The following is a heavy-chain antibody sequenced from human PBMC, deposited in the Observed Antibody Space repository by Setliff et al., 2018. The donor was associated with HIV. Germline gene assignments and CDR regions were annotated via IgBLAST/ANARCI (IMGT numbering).Heavy chain of an antibody. CDR2: NVVGSGNT. CDR3: AADINWNDASHDY. Sequence: SVKVSCKASGCSFNNTVMQWVRQPRGQGLEWIGWNVVGSGNTNYAQKFQGRVGITRDMSTGTAYMELSGLRSDDTAVDYCAADINWNDASHDYWGQGTLVTVSS. V-gene: IGHV1-58*02. CDR1: GCSFNNTV. D-gene: IGHD1-1*01. J-gene: IGHJ4*02.